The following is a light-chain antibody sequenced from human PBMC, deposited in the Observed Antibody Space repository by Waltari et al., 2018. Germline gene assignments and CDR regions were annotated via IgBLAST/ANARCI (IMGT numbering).Light chain of an antibody. J-gene: IGKJ1*01. Sequence: AIQMTQSPSSLSASVGDRVTITCRASQGIRNDLGWYQQKPGKAPRLLIYASNLQSGVPSRFSGSGSGTDFTLTISSLQPEDFASYYCLQDYNYPWTFGQWTKVEIK. CDR1: QGIRND. V-gene: IGKV1-6*01. CDR2: AS. CDR3: LQDYNYPWT.